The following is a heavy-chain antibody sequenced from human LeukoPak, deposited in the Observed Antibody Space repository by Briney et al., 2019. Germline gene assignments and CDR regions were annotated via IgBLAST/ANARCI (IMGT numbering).Heavy chain of an antibody. CDR1: GGSISSSSYY. J-gene: IGHJ4*02. V-gene: IGHV4-39*01. D-gene: IGHD3-10*01. CDR2: IYYSGST. CDR3: ARQDASMVREYYFDY. Sequence: PSETLSLTCTVSGGSISSSSYYWGWIRQPPGKGLEWIGSIYYSGSTYYNPSLKSRATISVDTSKNQFSLKLSSVTAADTAVYYCARQDASMVREYYFDYWGQGTLVTVSS.